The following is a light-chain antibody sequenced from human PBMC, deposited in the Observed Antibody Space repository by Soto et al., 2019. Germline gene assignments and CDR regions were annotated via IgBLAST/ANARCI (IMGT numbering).Light chain of an antibody. Sequence: EMVLTQSPVTLSLSPGERATLSCRARQSVASSYLAWYQQKPGQAPRLLIHGASSGATGIPDRFSGSGSGTDFTLTISRLEPEDFAVYYCQQYVSPPITFGQGTRLEI. CDR2: GAS. CDR3: QQYVSPPIT. V-gene: IGKV3-20*01. CDR1: QSVASSY. J-gene: IGKJ5*01.